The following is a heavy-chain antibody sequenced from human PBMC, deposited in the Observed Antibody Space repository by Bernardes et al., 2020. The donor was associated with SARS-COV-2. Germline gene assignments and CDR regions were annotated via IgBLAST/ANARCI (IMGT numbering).Heavy chain of an antibody. V-gene: IGHV1-2*02. Sequence: ASVKVSCKASGYTFIGYYIHWVRQAPGLGLEWMGWINLNSGCTICAQKFHGRVTMTRETSITTAYIELNSLMSDDTGDYYCARDHDTWTDVYYSYDNGMDSWGQETTVSISS. D-gene: IGHD1-1*01. CDR2: INLNSGCT. CDR1: GYTFIGYY. J-gene: IGHJ6*02. CDR3: ARDHDTWTDVYYSYDNGMDS.